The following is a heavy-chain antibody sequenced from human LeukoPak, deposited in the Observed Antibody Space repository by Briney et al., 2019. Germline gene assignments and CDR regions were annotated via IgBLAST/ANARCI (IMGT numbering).Heavy chain of an antibody. CDR2: IKGDGSEK. CDR3: ANLYHIVVVTASY. J-gene: IGHJ4*02. Sequence: GGSLRLSCAASGFTFTTSWMSWVRQAPGKGLEWVANIKGDGSEKYYVDSVKGRLTISRDNAKNSLYLQMKSLRVEDTAVYYCANLYHIVVVTASYWGQGTLVTVSS. CDR1: GFTFTTSW. V-gene: IGHV3-7*03. D-gene: IGHD2-21*02.